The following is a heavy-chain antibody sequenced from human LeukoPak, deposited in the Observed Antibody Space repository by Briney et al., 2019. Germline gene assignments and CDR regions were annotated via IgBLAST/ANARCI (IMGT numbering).Heavy chain of an antibody. J-gene: IGHJ5*02. Sequence: PGGSLRLSCAASGFTFSSYGMHWVRQAPGKGLEWVAVISYDGSNKYYADSVKGRFTISRDNSKNTLYLQMNSLRAEDTAVYYCARVGDGDYVFDIWFDPWGQGTLVTVSS. D-gene: IGHD4-17*01. V-gene: IGHV3-30*03. CDR2: ISYDGSNK. CDR3: ARVGDGDYVFDIWFDP. CDR1: GFTFSSYG.